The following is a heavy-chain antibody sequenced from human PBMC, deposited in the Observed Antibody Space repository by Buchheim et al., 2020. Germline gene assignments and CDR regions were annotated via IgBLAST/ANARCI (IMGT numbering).Heavy chain of an antibody. CDR2: IYHSGSP. D-gene: IGHD3-22*01. Sequence: QVQLQESGPGLVKPSGTLSLTCAVSGGSINSNNWWNWVRQPPGKGLEWIGEIYHSGSPNYNPSLKSRVTISVDKSKNQFSLKLSSVTAADTAVYYCARVNRDDSSGYYYARLDYWGQGTL. J-gene: IGHJ4*02. CDR3: ARVNRDDSSGYYYARLDY. V-gene: IGHV4-4*02. CDR1: GGSINSNNW.